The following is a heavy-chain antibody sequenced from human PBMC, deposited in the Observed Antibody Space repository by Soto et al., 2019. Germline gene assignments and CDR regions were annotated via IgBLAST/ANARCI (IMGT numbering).Heavy chain of an antibody. D-gene: IGHD3-10*01. J-gene: IGHJ6*01. CDR3: VRQGIGFLHGIVDV. V-gene: IGHV4-59*08. Sequence: QVQVQQSGPGLVKPSETLSLTCTVSSGPSKSDNWGWIRQPPGRGLEWIGYVYDTWSTSYNPSLKSRVTVSADTSTHRISLTLRFVTAADTAVYYCVRQGIGFLHGIVDVWGQGTTVIVSS. CDR2: VYDTWST. CDR1: SGPSKSDN.